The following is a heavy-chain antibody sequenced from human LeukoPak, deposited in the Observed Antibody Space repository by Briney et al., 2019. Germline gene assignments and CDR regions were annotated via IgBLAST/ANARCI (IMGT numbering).Heavy chain of an antibody. CDR3: AKWGITIFSDAFDI. V-gene: IGHV3-74*01. Sequence: GGSLRLSCAASGFTFSRYWMHWVRQAPGKGLVWVSRINSDGSSTSYADSVKGRFTISRDNAKNTLSLQMNSLRAEDTAVYYCAKWGITIFSDAFDIWGQGTMVTVSS. CDR2: INSDGSST. D-gene: IGHD3-9*01. J-gene: IGHJ3*02. CDR1: GFTFSRYW.